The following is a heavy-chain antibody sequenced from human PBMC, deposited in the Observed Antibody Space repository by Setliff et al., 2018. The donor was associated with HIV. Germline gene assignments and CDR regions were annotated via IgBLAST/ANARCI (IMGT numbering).Heavy chain of an antibody. V-gene: IGHV3-23*01. D-gene: IGHD3-9*01. CDR1: GFTFGSYA. Sequence: GSLRLSCAPSGFTFGSYAMSWVRQAPGKGLEWVSVISGSGDSTFYADSLKGRFTISRDNSKNTLYLQMNSLRAEDTAVYYCARDNGRYFDRGWFDPWGQGTLVTVSS. CDR3: ARDNGRYFDRGWFDP. J-gene: IGHJ5*02. CDR2: ISGSGDST.